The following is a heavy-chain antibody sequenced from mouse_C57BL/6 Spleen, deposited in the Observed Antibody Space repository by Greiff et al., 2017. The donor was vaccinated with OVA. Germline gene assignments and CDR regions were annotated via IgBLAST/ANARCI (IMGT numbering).Heavy chain of an antibody. Sequence: QVQLQQPGAELVMPGASVKLSCKASGYTFTSYWMHWVKQRPGQGLEWIGEIDPSDSYTNYNQKFKGKSTLTVDKSSSTAYMQLSSLTYEDSAVYYCARGNYGNYDYYAMDYWGQGTSVTVSS. CDR1: GYTFTSYW. CDR3: ARGNYGNYDYYAMDY. J-gene: IGHJ4*01. D-gene: IGHD2-1*01. CDR2: IDPSDSYT. V-gene: IGHV1-69*01.